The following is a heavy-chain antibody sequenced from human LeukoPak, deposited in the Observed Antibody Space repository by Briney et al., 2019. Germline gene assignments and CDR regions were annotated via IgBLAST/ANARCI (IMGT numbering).Heavy chain of an antibody. CDR1: GFTFTTSW. CDR2: IESDGTST. J-gene: IGHJ3*01. D-gene: IGHD6-13*01. V-gene: IGHV3-74*01. Sequence: PGVSLRLSCAASGFTFTTSWMHWFRQAPGKGRVWVSRIESDGTSTTYADSVKGRFTISRDNAKNTLYLQMNSLRAEDTAVYYCARDQYSSTWYRGAFDVWGQGTMVSVSS. CDR3: ARDQYSSTWYRGAFDV.